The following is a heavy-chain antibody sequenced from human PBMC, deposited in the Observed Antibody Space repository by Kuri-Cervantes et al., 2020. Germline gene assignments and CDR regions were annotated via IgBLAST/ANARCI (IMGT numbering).Heavy chain of an antibody. Sequence: GESLKISCAASGFTFSNTWMYWVRQAPGKGLEWVGRVKSKTDGGTTDYAAPVKGRFTISRDDSKNTLYLQMNSLKTEDTDVHYCTTVLRWELTHDYWGQGTLVTVSS. CDR3: TTVLRWELTHDY. CDR1: GFTFSNTW. V-gene: IGHV3-15*01. CDR2: VKSKTDGGTT. D-gene: IGHD1-26*01. J-gene: IGHJ4*02.